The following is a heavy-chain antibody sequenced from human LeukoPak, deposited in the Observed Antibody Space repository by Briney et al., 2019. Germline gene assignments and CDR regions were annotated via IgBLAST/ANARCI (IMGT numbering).Heavy chain of an antibody. J-gene: IGHJ4*02. V-gene: IGHV3-53*01. CDR2: NYSGGST. D-gene: IGHD3-10*01. CDR3: ARGPIEYGFNY. Sequence: PGGSLRLSCAASGFTVSSNYMSWVPQAPGKGLEWVSVNYSGGSTYYADSVKGRFTISRDNSKNTLYLQMNSLRAGDTAVYYCARGPIEYGFNYWGQGTLVTVSS. CDR1: GFTVSSNY.